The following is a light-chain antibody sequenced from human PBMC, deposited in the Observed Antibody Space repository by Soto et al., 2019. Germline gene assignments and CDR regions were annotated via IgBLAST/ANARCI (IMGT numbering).Light chain of an antibody. CDR2: GAS. V-gene: IGKV3-15*01. J-gene: IGKJ5*01. CDR1: QSVSSTY. Sequence: EIVLTQSPGTLSLSPGERATLSCRASQSVSSTYLIWYQQKPGQSPRLLIYGASTRATGIPARFSGSGSGTEFTLTISSLQSEDFAVYYCQQDNNWPPITFGQGTRLEIK. CDR3: QQDNNWPPIT.